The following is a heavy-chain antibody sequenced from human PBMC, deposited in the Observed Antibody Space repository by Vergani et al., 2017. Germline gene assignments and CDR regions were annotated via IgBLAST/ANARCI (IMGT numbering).Heavy chain of an antibody. D-gene: IGHD3-22*01. CDR2: IIPIFGTA. CDR1: GGTFSSYA. CDR3: ARDRGSMIVVVGYYGMDV. V-gene: IGHV1-69*18. Sequence: QVQLVQSGAEVKKPGSSVKVSCKASGGTFSSYAISWVRQAPGQGLEWMGRIIPIFGTANYAQKFQGRVTITADESTSTAYMELSSLRSEDTAVYYCARDRGSMIVVVGYYGMDVWGQGTTVTVSS. J-gene: IGHJ6*02.